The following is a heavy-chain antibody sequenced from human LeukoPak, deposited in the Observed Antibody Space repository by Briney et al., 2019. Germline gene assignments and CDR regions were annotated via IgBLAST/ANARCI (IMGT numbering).Heavy chain of an antibody. CDR2: ISGSGGST. Sequence: GGSLRLSCAASGFTFSSYAMSWVRQAPGKGLEWVSAISGSGGSTYYADSVKGRFTISRDNSKNTLYLQMNSLRAEDTAVYYCAKLRQYCSGGSCRSRDFDYWGQGTLVTVSS. CDR1: GFTFSSYA. CDR3: AKLRQYCSGGSCRSRDFDY. J-gene: IGHJ4*02. D-gene: IGHD2-15*01. V-gene: IGHV3-23*01.